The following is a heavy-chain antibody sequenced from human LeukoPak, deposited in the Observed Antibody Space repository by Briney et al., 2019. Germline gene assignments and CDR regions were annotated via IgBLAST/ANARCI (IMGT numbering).Heavy chain of an antibody. Sequence: SETLSLTCTVSGGSISSSSYYWGWIRQPPGKGLEWIVSIYYSGSTYYDPSLKRRINLSVDTSNNQFSLKLSSVTAADTAVYYCARRRLTDYGSGSYYTPYYYYYYYMDVWGKGTTVTISS. CDR2: IYYSGST. J-gene: IGHJ6*03. CDR1: GGSISSSSYY. CDR3: ARRRLTDYGSGSYYTPYYYYYYYMDV. V-gene: IGHV4-39*07. D-gene: IGHD3-10*01.